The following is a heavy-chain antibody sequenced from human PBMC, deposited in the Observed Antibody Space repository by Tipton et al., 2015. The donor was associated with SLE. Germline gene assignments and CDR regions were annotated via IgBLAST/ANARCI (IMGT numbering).Heavy chain of an antibody. CDR1: GGSISSNNYY. CDR2: MYYSGST. D-gene: IGHD3-10*02. CDR3: ARGRRGLNLVRAFDP. V-gene: IGHV4-39*01. J-gene: IGHJ5*02. Sequence: TLSLTCTVSGGSISSNNYYWGWIRQPPGKGLEWIGRMYYSGSTYYNPSLQSRATISMDTSKNQFSLRLSSVTAADTAVYYCARGRRGLNLVRAFDPWGQGTLVTVSS.